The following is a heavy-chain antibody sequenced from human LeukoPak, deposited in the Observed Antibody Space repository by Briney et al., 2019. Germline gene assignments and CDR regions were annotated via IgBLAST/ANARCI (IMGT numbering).Heavy chain of an antibody. CDR2: IYYSGST. Sequence: SETLSLTCTVSGGSISSGDYYWSWIRQPPGKGLEWIGNIYYSGSTYYNPSLKSRVTISVDTSKNQFSLKLSSVTAADTAVYYCARTYYYDSSGYTFDYWGQGTLVTVSS. J-gene: IGHJ4*02. V-gene: IGHV4-30-4*01. D-gene: IGHD3-22*01. CDR3: ARTYYYDSSGYTFDY. CDR1: GGSISSGDYY.